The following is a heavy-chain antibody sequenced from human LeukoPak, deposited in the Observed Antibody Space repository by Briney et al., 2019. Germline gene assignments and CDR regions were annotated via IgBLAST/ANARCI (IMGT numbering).Heavy chain of an antibody. V-gene: IGHV4-61*02. CDR3: ARALNQGYGDAFDI. J-gene: IGHJ3*02. Sequence: PSETLSLTCTVSGGSISSGSYYWSWIRQPAGKGLEWIGRIYTSGSTNYNPSLKSRVTISVDTSKNQFSLKLSSVTAADTAVYYCARALNQGYGDAFDIWGQGTMVTVSS. D-gene: IGHD5-12*01. CDR1: GGSISSGSYY. CDR2: IYTSGST.